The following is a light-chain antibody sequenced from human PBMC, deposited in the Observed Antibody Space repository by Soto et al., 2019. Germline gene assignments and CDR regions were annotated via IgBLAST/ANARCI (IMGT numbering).Light chain of an antibody. Sequence: EIVMTQSPATLSVSPGERATLSCRASQSVSSNLAWYQQKPGQAPRLLIYGASTRAIGIPARFSGSGSGTEFTLTISSLQSEDFAVYYCQQYTNWPSMWTFCQGTKVEIK. CDR3: QQYTNWPSMWT. CDR2: GAS. CDR1: QSVSSN. V-gene: IGKV3-15*01. J-gene: IGKJ1*01.